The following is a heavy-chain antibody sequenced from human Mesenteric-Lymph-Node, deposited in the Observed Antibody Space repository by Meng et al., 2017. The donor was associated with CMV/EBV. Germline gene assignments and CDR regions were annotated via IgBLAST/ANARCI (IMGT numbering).Heavy chain of an antibody. CDR2: ISWNGVGT. CDR1: FTFDYYS. CDR3: AREALDSGTYYYYFSFDY. J-gene: IGHJ4*02. D-gene: IGHD3-22*01. V-gene: IGHV3-43*01. Sequence: FTFDYYSMHWVRHTPGKGLEWVSLISWNGVGTYYADSVKGRFTISRDNSKNSLYLQMNSLRAEDTAAYYCAREALDSGTYYYYFSFDYWGQGSLVTVSS.